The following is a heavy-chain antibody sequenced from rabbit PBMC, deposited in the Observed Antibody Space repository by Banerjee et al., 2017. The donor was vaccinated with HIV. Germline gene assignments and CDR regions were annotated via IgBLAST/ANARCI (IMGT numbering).Heavy chain of an antibody. V-gene: IGHV1S45*01. J-gene: IGHJ4*01. D-gene: IGHD6-1*01. CDR2: IDTNDGGT. CDR1: GFSFSSNW. Sequence: LEESGGGLVKPGGTLTLTCTVSGFSFSSNWICWVRQAPGKGLEWIACIDTNDGGTDYANWPKGRFTLSKTSSTTVTLQMTSLTGADTATYFCARAPYYVYGFLAGGGYGMDLWGPGTLVTVS. CDR3: ARAPYYVYGFLAGGGYGMDL.